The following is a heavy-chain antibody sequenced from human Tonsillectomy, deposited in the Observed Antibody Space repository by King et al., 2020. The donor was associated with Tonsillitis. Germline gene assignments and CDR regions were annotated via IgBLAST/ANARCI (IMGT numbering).Heavy chain of an antibody. CDR3: AKARGEEHLLLGGVYYYYGMDV. CDR2: ISWNSGSI. J-gene: IGHJ6*02. V-gene: IGHV3-9*01. CDR1: GFTFDDYA. Sequence: VQLVESGGGLVQPGRSLRLSCAASGFTFDDYAMHWVRQAPGKGLEWVSGISWNSGSIGYADSVKGRFTISRDNAKNSLYLQMNSLRAEDTALYYCAKARGEEHLLLGGVYYYYGMDVWGQGTTVTVSS. D-gene: IGHD2-21*02.